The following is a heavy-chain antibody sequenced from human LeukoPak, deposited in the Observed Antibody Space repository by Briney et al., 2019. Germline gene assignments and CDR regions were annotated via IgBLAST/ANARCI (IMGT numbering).Heavy chain of an antibody. CDR2: IYNSGST. CDR1: GGSISSYY. Sequence: PSETLSLTCTVSGGSISSYYWSWIRQPPGKGLGWIGNIYNSGSTNYNPSLKSRVTILVDTSKNQFSLKLSSVTAEDTAVYYCARAPRDGGNSNYYYYGMDVWGQGTTVTVSS. V-gene: IGHV4-59*01. CDR3: ARAPRDGGNSNYYYYGMDV. J-gene: IGHJ6*02. D-gene: IGHD4-23*01.